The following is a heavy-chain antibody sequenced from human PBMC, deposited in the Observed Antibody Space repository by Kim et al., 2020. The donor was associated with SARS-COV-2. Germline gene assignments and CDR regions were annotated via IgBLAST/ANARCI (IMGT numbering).Heavy chain of an antibody. V-gene: IGHV4-39*01. CDR1: GGSISSSSYY. CDR3: ARLLWFGELSPYDAFDI. D-gene: IGHD3-10*01. Sequence: SETLSLTCTVSGGSISSSSYYWGWIRQPPGKGLEWIGSIYYSGSTYYNPSLKSRVTISVDTSKNQFSLKLSSVTAADTAVYYCARLLWFGELSPYDAFDIWGQGTMVTVSS. CDR2: IYYSGST. J-gene: IGHJ3*02.